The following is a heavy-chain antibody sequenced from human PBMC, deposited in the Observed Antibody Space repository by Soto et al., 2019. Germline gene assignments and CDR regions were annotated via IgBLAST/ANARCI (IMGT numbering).Heavy chain of an antibody. D-gene: IGHD3-3*01. Sequence: GGSLRLSCSASGFTFSSYAMHWVRQAPGKGLEYVSAISSNGGSTYYADSVKGRFTISRDNSKNTLYLQMSSLRAEDTAVYYCVRSGLNYDFWSGYTPNYYYYGMDVWGQGTTVTVSS. CDR1: GFTFSSYA. CDR3: VRSGLNYDFWSGYTPNYYYYGMDV. J-gene: IGHJ6*02. CDR2: ISSNGGST. V-gene: IGHV3-64D*06.